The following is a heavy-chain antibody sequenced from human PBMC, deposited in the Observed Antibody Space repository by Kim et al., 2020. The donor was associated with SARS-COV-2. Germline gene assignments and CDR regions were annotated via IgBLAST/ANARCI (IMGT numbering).Heavy chain of an antibody. CDR3: ARGVSSAWTLRAWFDP. Sequence: SETLSLTCVVSGASISSSSCWSWVRQPPGKGLEWIGEVDHSGTTSYNVSLKNRVSILVDKPKNQFSLRLTSVSAADTAVYYCARGVSSAWTLRAWFDPWG. CDR1: GASISSSSC. J-gene: IGHJ5*02. V-gene: IGHV4-4*02. CDR2: VDHSGTT. D-gene: IGHD3-22*01.